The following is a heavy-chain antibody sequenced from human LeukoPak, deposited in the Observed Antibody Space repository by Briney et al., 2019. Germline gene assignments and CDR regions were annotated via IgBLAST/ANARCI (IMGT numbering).Heavy chain of an antibody. V-gene: IGHV3-9*01. Sequence: GGSLRLSCAGSGFIFNNYAMHWVRQPPGKGLEWVSGISWNSGSIDYADSVKSRFTISRDNAKNSLYLQMNSLRVEDTAVYYCAKDVGVILFDYWGQGTLVTVSS. J-gene: IGHJ4*02. CDR1: GFIFNNYA. CDR3: AKDVGVILFDY. CDR2: ISWNSGSI. D-gene: IGHD3-16*01.